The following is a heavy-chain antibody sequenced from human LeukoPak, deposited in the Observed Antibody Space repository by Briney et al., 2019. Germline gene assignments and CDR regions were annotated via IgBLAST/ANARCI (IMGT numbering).Heavy chain of an antibody. CDR2: INPSGGST. CDR1: GYTFTSYY. D-gene: IGHD1-26*01. V-gene: IGHV1-46*01. Sequence: ASVKVSCKASGYTFTSYYMHWVRQAPGQGLEWMGIINPSGGSTSYAQKFQGRVTMTRDTSISTAYMELSRLRSDDTAVYYCARGASFSVVGATPRKGNDYWGQGTLVTVSS. J-gene: IGHJ4*02. CDR3: ARGASFSVVGATPRKGNDY.